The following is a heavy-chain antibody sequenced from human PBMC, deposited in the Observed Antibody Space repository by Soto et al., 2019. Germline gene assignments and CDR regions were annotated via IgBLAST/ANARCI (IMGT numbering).Heavy chain of an antibody. CDR3: ARDWGGYGPPDV. CDR2: ISGSSGYT. D-gene: IGHD3-16*01. CDR1: GFTFSDSY. J-gene: IGHJ6*02. V-gene: IGHV3-11*06. Sequence: QVQLVESGGGLVKPGGSLRLSCAASGFTFSDSYMSWIRQAPGKGLQWVAYISGSSGYTGYADSVKGRFTISRDNAKNSLYLQMNSLRAEDTAVYYCARDWGGYGPPDVWDQGTTVTVSS.